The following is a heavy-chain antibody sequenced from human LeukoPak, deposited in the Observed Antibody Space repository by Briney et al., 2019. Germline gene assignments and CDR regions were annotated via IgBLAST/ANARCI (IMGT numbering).Heavy chain of an antibody. CDR1: RFTFSDYD. V-gene: IGHV3-30*18. CDR2: ISYDGSRK. Sequence: GGSLRLSCRASRFTFSDYDMHWVRQAPGKGLEWVAVISYDGSRKHYGDSVKGRFTISRDNSESTLFLQMNSLRTDDTSVYFCAKYAYNWNAPDGFDMWGQGTMVIVSS. CDR3: AKYAYNWNAPDGFDM. J-gene: IGHJ3*02. D-gene: IGHD1-1*01.